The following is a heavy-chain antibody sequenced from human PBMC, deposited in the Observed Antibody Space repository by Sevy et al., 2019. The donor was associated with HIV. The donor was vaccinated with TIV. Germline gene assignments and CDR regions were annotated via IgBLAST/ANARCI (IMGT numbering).Heavy chain of an antibody. CDR3: ARWSSGWYADY. CDR2: IYYDGST. D-gene: IGHD6-19*01. Sequence: SETLSLTCTVSGGSISRYYWSWIRQPPGKGLEWIGHIYYDGSTNYNNPYLKSRVTISLDTSKNQFSLKLSSVTAADTAAYYCARWSSGWYADYWGQGTLVTVSS. CDR1: GGSISRYY. V-gene: IGHV4-59*12. J-gene: IGHJ4*02.